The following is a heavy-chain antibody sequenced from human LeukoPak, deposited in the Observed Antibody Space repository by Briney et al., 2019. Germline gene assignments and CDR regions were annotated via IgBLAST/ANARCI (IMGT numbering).Heavy chain of an antibody. V-gene: IGHV3-21*01. Sequence: PGGSLRLSCAASGFTFSSYSMNWVRQAPGEGLEWVSSISSSGAFIYYADSVKGRFTISRDNAKNSLDLQMNSLRVEDTAVYYCAREPVAGTAPRWGQGTLVTVSS. CDR1: GFTFSSYS. D-gene: IGHD6-19*01. CDR3: AREPVAGTAPR. CDR2: ISSSGAFI. J-gene: IGHJ4*02.